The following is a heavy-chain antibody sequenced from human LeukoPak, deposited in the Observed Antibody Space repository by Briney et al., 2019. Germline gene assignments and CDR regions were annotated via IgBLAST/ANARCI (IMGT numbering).Heavy chain of an antibody. V-gene: IGHV3-7*01. J-gene: IGHJ4*02. D-gene: IGHD3-9*01. CDR1: GFTFSSYL. Sequence: GGSLRLSCAASGFTFSSYLMSWVRQAPGKGLEWVANIKQDGSEKYYVDSVKGRFTISRDNAKNSLYLQMNSLRAEDTAVYYCATENYDILTGSYYFDYWGQGTLVTVSS. CDR3: ATENYDILTGSYYFDY. CDR2: IKQDGSEK.